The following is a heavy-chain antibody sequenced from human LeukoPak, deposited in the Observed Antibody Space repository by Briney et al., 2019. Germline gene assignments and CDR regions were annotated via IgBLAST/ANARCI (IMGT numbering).Heavy chain of an antibody. CDR3: AKDGRGEYCTNGVCYLDY. CDR1: GFTFSSYG. CDR2: IRSDGSNK. J-gene: IGHJ4*02. V-gene: IGHV3-30*02. D-gene: IGHD2-8*01. Sequence: PGGSLRLSCAASGFTFSSYGMHWVRQAPGKGLEWVAFIRSDGSNKYYADSVKGRFTISRDNSKNTLYLQMNRLRAEDTAVYYCAKDGRGEYCTNGVCYLDYWGQGTLVTVSS.